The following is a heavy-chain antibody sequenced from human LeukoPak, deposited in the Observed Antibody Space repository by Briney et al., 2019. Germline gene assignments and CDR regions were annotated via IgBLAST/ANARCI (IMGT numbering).Heavy chain of an antibody. CDR1: GGSISSYY. CDR3: ATGVHRAGTAFDI. V-gene: IGHV4-59*01. D-gene: IGHD1-14*01. CDR2: IYYSGST. J-gene: IGHJ3*02. Sequence: KPSETLSLTCTVSGGSISSYYWSWIRQPPGKGLEWIGYIYYSGSTNYNPSLKSRVTISVDTSKNQFSLKLSSVTAADTAVYYCATGVHRAGTAFDIWGQGTMVTVSS.